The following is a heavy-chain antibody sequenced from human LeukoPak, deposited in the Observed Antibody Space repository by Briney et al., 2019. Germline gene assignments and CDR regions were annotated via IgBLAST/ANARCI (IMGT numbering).Heavy chain of an antibody. CDR3: ARDRLEAYYYDSSGYYRSDGGLGY. V-gene: IGHV1-18*01. D-gene: IGHD3-22*01. Sequence: GASVKVSCKASGGTFSSYAISWVRQAPGQGLEWMGWISAYNGNTNYAQKLQGRVTMTTDTSTSTAYMELRSLRSDDTAVYYCARDRLEAYYYDSSGYYRSDGGLGYWGQGTLVTVSS. CDR2: ISAYNGNT. CDR1: GGTFSSYA. J-gene: IGHJ4*02.